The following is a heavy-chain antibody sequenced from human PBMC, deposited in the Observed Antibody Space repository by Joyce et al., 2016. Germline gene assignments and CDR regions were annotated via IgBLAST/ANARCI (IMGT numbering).Heavy chain of an antibody. Sequence: QVQLVESGGGVVQPGRSLRLSCAASGFTFSSYGMHWVRQAQGKGLEWVAVISYDGSNKYYADSVKGRFTISRDNSKNTLYLQMNSLRAEDTAVFHCAKDRLACTGGTCQKFYFYYGMDVWGQGTTVTVSS. CDR1: GFTFSSYG. J-gene: IGHJ6*02. D-gene: IGHD2-15*01. CDR3: AKDRLACTGGTCQKFYFYYGMDV. CDR2: ISYDGSNK. V-gene: IGHV3-30*18.